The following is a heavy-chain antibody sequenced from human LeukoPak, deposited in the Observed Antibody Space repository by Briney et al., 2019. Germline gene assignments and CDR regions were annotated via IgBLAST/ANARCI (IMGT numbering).Heavy chain of an antibody. CDR3: AKDRDSSGYYYEDAFDI. Sequence: GGSLRLSCAASGFTFSSYAMSWVRQAPGEGLEWVSAISGSGGSTYYADSVKGRFTISRDNSKNTLYLQMNSLRAEDTAVYYCAKDRDSSGYYYEDAFDIWGQGTMVTVSS. D-gene: IGHD3-22*01. V-gene: IGHV3-23*01. J-gene: IGHJ3*02. CDR2: ISGSGGST. CDR1: GFTFSSYA.